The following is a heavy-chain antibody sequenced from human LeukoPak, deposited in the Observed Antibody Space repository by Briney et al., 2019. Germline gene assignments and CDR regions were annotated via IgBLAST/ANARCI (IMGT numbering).Heavy chain of an antibody. CDR3: AREGEDSSGYYFGAFDI. J-gene: IGHJ3*02. D-gene: IGHD3-22*01. CDR2: IYHSGST. V-gene: IGHV4-30-2*01. Sequence: SETLSLTCTVSGASISPYYWTWIRQPPGKGLEWIGYIYHSGSTYYNPSLKSRVTISVDRSKNQFSLKLSSVTAADTAVYYCAREGEDSSGYYFGAFDIWGQGTMVTVSS. CDR1: GASISPYY.